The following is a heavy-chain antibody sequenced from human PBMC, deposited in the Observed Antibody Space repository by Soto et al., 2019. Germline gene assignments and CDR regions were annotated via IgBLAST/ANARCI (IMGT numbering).Heavy chain of an antibody. CDR3: AKSQGYPYSDIAVAGTDNWFDP. D-gene: IGHD6-19*01. V-gene: IGHV1-69*06. CDR2: IIPIFGTA. J-gene: IGHJ5*02. CDR1: GGTFSSYA. Sequence: ASVKVSCKASGGTFSSYAISWVRQAPGQGLEWMGGIIPIFGTANYAQKFQGRVTITADKSTSTAYMELSSLRSEDTAVYYCAKSQGYPYSDIAVAGTDNWFDPWGQGTLVTVSS.